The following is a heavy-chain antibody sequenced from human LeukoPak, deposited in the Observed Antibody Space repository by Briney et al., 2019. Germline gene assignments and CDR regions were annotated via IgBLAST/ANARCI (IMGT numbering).Heavy chain of an antibody. Sequence: ASVKVSCKAFGYTFTSNYMHWVRQAPGQGPEWMGVISPSGGSTTYAQKFQGRVTLTRDMSTSTDYLELSSLRSEDTAVYYCARSLSPQDAFDIWGQGTMVTVSS. CDR2: ISPSGGST. V-gene: IGHV1-46*01. CDR3: ARSLSPQDAFDI. J-gene: IGHJ3*02. CDR1: GYTFTSNY.